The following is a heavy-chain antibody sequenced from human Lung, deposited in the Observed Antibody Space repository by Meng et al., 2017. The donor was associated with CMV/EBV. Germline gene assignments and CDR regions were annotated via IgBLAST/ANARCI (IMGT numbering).Heavy chain of an antibody. CDR2: IIPIFGTA. D-gene: IGHD4-17*01. V-gene: IGHV1-69*05. J-gene: IGHJ4*02. CDR1: TFSTSA. CDR3: ARVRSRDYGDFYAHFDY. Sequence: TFSTSAISWVRQAPGQGLQWMGGIIPIFGTATYAQKFQGRVTITTDESTSTAYMELSSLRSEDTAVYYCARVRSRDYGDFYAHFDYWGQGTLVTVSS.